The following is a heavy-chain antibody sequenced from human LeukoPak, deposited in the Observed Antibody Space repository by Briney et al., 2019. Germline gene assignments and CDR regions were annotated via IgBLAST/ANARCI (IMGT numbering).Heavy chain of an antibody. V-gene: IGHV3-23*01. J-gene: IGHJ6*03. D-gene: IGHD6-13*01. CDR2: ISGSGGST. Sequence: GGSLRLSCAASGFTFTSYAMSWVRQAPGKGLEWVSVISGSGGSTNYADSVKGRFTISRDNSKNTLYLQMNSLRAEDTAVYYCASHSSSWAYYYMDVWGKGTTVTVSS. CDR3: ASHSSSWAYYYMDV. CDR1: GFTFTSYA.